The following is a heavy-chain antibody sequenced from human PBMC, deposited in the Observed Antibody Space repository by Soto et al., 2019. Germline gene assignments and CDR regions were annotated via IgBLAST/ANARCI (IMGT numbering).Heavy chain of an antibody. CDR2: ISGNNGDT. CDR3: ARDFQT. Sequence: VASVKVSCKASGYTFTNFGINWVRQAPGQGLEWMGWISGNNGDTDYAQNLQGRVTLTTDTSTTTAYMEMRSLTYDDTEMYYCARDFQTWGQGTLVTVSS. CDR1: GYTFTNFG. J-gene: IGHJ5*02. V-gene: IGHV1-18*01.